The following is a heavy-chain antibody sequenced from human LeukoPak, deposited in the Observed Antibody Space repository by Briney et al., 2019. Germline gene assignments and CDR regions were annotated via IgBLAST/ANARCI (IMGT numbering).Heavy chain of an antibody. CDR3: ARQASSSQDRLPYYYYYYMDV. V-gene: IGHV1-2*02. J-gene: IGHJ6*03. Sequence: EASVTVSCKASGYTFTGYYMHWVRQAPGQGLEWMGWINPNSGGTNYAQKFQGRVTMTRDTSISTAYMELSRLRSDDTAVYYCARQASSSQDRLPYYYYYYMDVWGKGTTVTVSS. D-gene: IGHD2-2*01. CDR2: INPNSGGT. CDR1: GYTFTGYY.